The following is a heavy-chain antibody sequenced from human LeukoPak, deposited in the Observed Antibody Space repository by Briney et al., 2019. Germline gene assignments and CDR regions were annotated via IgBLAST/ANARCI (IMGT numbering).Heavy chain of an antibody. V-gene: IGHV5-51*01. D-gene: IGHD6-13*01. J-gene: IGHJ4*02. CDR3: ARRGSSFYYYEY. CDR2: IYPGDSDT. Sequence: GESLTISGKASGYSFTNYCVAWVRQMPGKGLEWMGIIYPGDSDTRYSLSFQGQVTISADKSISTAYLQWSSLKASDTAMYYCARRGSSFYYYEYWGQRTLVTVSS. CDR1: GYSFTNYC.